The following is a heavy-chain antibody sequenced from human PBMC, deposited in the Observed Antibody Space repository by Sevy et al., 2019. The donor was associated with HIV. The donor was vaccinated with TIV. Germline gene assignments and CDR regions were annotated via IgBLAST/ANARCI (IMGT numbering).Heavy chain of an antibody. D-gene: IGHD6-6*01. J-gene: IGHJ4*02. CDR3: ARHMGYSSSPTGVDY. V-gene: IGHV4-39*01. CDR1: GGSISSSSYY. Sequence: SETLSLTCTVSGGSISSSSYYWGWIRQPPGKGLEWIGSIYYSGSTYYNPSLKSRVTISVDTSKNQFSLKLSSVTAADTAVYYCARHMGYSSSPTGVDYWGQGTLVTVSS. CDR2: IYYSGST.